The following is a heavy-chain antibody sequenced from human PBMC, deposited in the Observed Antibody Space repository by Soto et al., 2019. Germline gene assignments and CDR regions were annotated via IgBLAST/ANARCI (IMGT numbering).Heavy chain of an antibody. V-gene: IGHV1-46*01. J-gene: IGHJ4*02. Sequence: QVQLVQSGAEVKKPGASVKVSCKASGYIFTAYSMHWVRQAPGQGLEWMGVVNPSGGSTNYAQKFQDRLTITADESTNTAYMELSSLTSGDTAIYYCARGGGPYVWFNEFWGQGTLVTVSS. CDR3: ARGGGPYVWFNEF. CDR2: VNPSGGST. CDR1: GYIFTAYS. D-gene: IGHD3-16*01.